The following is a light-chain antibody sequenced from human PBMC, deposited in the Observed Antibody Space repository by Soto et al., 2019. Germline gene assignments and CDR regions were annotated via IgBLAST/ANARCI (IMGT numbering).Light chain of an antibody. J-gene: IGLJ2*01. CDR1: SGSIASNY. Sequence: NFMLTQPHSVSESPGKTVTISCTRSSGSIASNYVQWYQQRPGSAPTTVIYEDHQRPSGVPDRFSGSIDSSSNSASLTISGLKTEDEADYYCQSYDSSNGVVFGGGTKLTVL. CDR2: EDH. CDR3: QSYDSSNGVV. V-gene: IGLV6-57*04.